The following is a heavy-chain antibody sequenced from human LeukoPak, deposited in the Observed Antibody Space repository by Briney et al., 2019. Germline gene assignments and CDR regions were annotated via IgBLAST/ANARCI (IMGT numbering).Heavy chain of an antibody. Sequence: SGTLSLTCAVSGGSISSSNWWSWVRQPPGKGLEWIGEIYHSGSTNYNPSLKSRVTISVDKSKNQFSLKLSSVTAADTAVYYCAREYSGSYGDWFDPWGQGTLVTVSS. CDR2: IYHSGST. D-gene: IGHD1-26*01. J-gene: IGHJ5*02. CDR3: AREYSGSYGDWFDP. V-gene: IGHV4-4*02. CDR1: GGSISSSNW.